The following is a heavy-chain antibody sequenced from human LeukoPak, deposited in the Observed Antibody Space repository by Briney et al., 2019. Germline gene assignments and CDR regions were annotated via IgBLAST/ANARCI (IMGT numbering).Heavy chain of an antibody. J-gene: IGHJ4*02. V-gene: IGHV4-59*01. CDR3: ARDHDCSGSSCSYSDY. CDR1: GGSISSYY. CDR2: IYYSGST. Sequence: SETLSLTCTVSGGSISSYYWSWIRQPPGKGLEWIGYIYYSGSTNYNPSLKSRVTISVDTSKNQFSLTLSSVTAADTAVYSCARDHDCSGSSCSYSDYWGQGALVTVSS. D-gene: IGHD2-15*01.